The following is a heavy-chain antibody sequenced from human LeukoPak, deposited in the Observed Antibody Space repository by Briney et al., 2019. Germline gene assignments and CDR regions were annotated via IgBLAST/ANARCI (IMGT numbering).Heavy chain of an antibody. V-gene: IGHV4-34*01. D-gene: IGHD3-16*02. J-gene: IGHJ3*02. CDR3: ARELAITFGGVIVMSGAFDI. CDR2: INHSGST. Sequence: SETLSLTCAVYGGSFSGYYWSWIRQPPGKGLEWIGEINHSGSTNYNPSLKSRVTISVDTPKNQFSLKPISVTAADTAVYYCARELAITFGGVIVMSGAFDIWGQGTMVTVSS. CDR1: GGSFSGYY.